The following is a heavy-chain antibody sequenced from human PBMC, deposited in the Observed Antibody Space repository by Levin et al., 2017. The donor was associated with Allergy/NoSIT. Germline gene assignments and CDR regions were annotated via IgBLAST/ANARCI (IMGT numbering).Heavy chain of an antibody. V-gene: IGHV3-23*01. J-gene: IGHJ4*02. Sequence: GESLKISCAASGFTFSSYAMSWVRQAPGKGLEWVSAISGSGGSTYYADSVKGRFTISRDNSKNTLYLQMNSLRAEDTAVYYCAKGGLDLGELKGWVGYWGQGTLVTVSS. D-gene: IGHD3-16*01. CDR2: ISGSGGST. CDR3: AKGGLDLGELKGWVGY. CDR1: GFTFSSYA.